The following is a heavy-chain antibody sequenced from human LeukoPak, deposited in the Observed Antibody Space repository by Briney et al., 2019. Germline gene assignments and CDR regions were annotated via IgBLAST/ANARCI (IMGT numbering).Heavy chain of an antibody. J-gene: IGHJ4*02. V-gene: IGHV5-51*01. CDR3: VRYSTSGAD. Sequence: GESLKISCLGSGYNFTNYWIAWVRQIPGKGLEWMGNIYPGDSDTTYSPSFQGQVTISADKSINTAYLQWSSLKASDTAIYYCVRYSTSGADWGQGSLVTVSS. D-gene: IGHD2-15*01. CDR2: IYPGDSDT. CDR1: GYNFTNYW.